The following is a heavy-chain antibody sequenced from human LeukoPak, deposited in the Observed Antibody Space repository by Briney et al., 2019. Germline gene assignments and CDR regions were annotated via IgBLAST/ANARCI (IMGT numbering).Heavy chain of an antibody. CDR2: INNSGGST. Sequence: GGSLRLSCAASGFTFSSYGMSWVRQAPGKGLEWVSSINNSGGSTHYADSVKGRFTISRDNSKNTLYLQMNSLRAEDTAVYYCAKDRGWELRYLDYWGQGTLVTVSS. V-gene: IGHV3-23*01. D-gene: IGHD1-26*01. CDR1: GFTFSSYG. CDR3: AKDRGWELRYLDY. J-gene: IGHJ4*02.